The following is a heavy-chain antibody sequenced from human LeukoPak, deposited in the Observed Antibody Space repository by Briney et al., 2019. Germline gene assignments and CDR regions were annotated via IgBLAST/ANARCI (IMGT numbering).Heavy chain of an antibody. CDR3: AREAEMATTDFDY. J-gene: IGHJ4*02. CDR1: GFTFDDYT. V-gene: IGHV3-43*01. D-gene: IGHD5-24*01. CDR2: ISWDGGST. Sequence: GGSLRLSCAASGFTFDDYTMHWVRQAPGKGLEWVSLISWDGGSTYYADSVKGRFTISRDNSKNTLYLQMNSLRAEDTAVYYCAREAEMATTDFDYWGQGTLVTVSS.